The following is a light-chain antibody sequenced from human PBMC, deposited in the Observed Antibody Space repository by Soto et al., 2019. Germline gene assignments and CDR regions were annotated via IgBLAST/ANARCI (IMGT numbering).Light chain of an antibody. J-gene: IGLJ2*01. Sequence: QSALTQPRSVSGSPGQSVTISCTGTTSDVGAYNYVSWYQQHPGKAPKLMIYDGSKRPSGVPDRFSGSKSGSTASLTISGHQAEDEADYDCCSYAGSYTFVVFGGGTQLTVL. CDR1: TSDVGAYNY. CDR2: DGS. CDR3: CSYAGSYTFVV. V-gene: IGLV2-11*01.